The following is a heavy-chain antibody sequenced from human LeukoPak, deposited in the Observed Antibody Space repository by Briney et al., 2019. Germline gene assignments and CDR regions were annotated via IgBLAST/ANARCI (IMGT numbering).Heavy chain of an antibody. J-gene: IGHJ4*02. D-gene: IGHD3-3*01. CDR2: IYYSGST. Sequence: SETLSLTCTVSGGSISSHYWSWIRQPPGKGLEWIGYIYYSGSTNYNPSLKSRVSISVDKSKNQFSLKLSSATAAATAVYYCARGGHYPFWSGYYTALDYWGQGTLVTVSS. V-gene: IGHV4-59*11. CDR3: ARGGHYPFWSGYYTALDY. CDR1: GGSISSHY.